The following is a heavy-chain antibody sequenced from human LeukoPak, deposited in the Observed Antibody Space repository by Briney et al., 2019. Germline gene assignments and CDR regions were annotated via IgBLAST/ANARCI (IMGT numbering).Heavy chain of an antibody. V-gene: IGHV1-2*02. CDR2: INPNSGGT. CDR1: GYTFTGYY. D-gene: IGHD4-23*01. J-gene: IGHJ4*02. CDR3: ARSEGGGNQGPFDY. Sequence: ASVKVSCKASGYTFTGYYMHWVRQAPGQGLEWMGWINPNSGGTNYAQKFQGRVTMTRDTSTSTVYMELSSLRSEDTAVYYCARSEGGGNQGPFDYWGQGTLVTVSS.